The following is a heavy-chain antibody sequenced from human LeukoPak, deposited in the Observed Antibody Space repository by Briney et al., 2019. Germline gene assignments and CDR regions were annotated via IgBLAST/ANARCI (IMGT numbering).Heavy chain of an antibody. CDR2: IYSGGST. D-gene: IGHD4-17*01. CDR3: AREGVMTTVTNPDAFDI. CDR1: GFTVSSNY. Sequence: PGGSLRLSCAASGFTVSSNYMSWVRQAPGKGLEWVSVIYSGGSTYYADSVKGRFTISRDNSKNTLYLQMNSLRAEDTAVYYCAREGVMTTVTNPDAFDIWGQGTMVTVSS. J-gene: IGHJ3*02. V-gene: IGHV3-66*01.